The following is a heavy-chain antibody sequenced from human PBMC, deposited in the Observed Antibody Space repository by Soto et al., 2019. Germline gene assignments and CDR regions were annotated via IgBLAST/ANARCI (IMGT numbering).Heavy chain of an antibody. V-gene: IGHV4-34*01. CDR1: GGSFSGYY. Sequence: QVQLQQWGAGLLKPSETLSLTCAVYGGSFSGYYWSWIRQPPGKGLEWIGEINHSGSTNYNPSLKRRVTISVDTSKNQFSLKLSSVTAADTAVYYCARVASWRRYCSSTSCWAYFDYWGQGTLVTVSS. CDR3: ARVASWRRYCSSTSCWAYFDY. D-gene: IGHD2-2*01. CDR2: INHSGST. J-gene: IGHJ4*02.